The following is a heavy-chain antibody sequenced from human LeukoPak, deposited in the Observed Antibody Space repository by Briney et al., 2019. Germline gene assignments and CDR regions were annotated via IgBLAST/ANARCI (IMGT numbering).Heavy chain of an antibody. V-gene: IGHV3-48*01. J-gene: IGHJ3*02. CDR2: ISSSSSTI. D-gene: IGHD6-19*01. CDR1: GFTFSSYS. CDR3: ARPLGPYSSGWDDAFDI. Sequence: GGSLRLSCAASGFTFSSYSMNWVRQAPGKGLEWVSYISSSSSTIYYADSVKGRFTISRDNAKNSLYLQMNSLRAEDTAVYYCARPLGPYSSGWDDAFDIWGQGTMVTVSS.